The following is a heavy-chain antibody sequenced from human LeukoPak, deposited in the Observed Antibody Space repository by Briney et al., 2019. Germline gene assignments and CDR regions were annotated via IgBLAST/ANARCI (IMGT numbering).Heavy chain of an antibody. D-gene: IGHD6-13*01. CDR3: ARDRIAAAGTFHYYYYYGMDV. Sequence: ASVKVSCKASGYTFTSYYMHWARQAPGQGLEWMGIINPSGGSTSYAQKFQGRVTMTRDTSTSTVYMELSSLRSEDTAVYYCARDRIAAAGTFHYYYYYGMDVWGQGTTVTVS. J-gene: IGHJ6*02. CDR1: GYTFTSYY. V-gene: IGHV1-46*01. CDR2: INPSGGST.